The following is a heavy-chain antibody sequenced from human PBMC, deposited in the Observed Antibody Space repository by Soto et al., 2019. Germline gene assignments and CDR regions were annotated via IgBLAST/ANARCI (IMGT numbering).Heavy chain of an antibody. J-gene: IGHJ5*02. D-gene: IGHD3-10*01. CDR3: ARCSITMVRGVIIGWFDP. V-gene: IGHV4-39*01. Sequence: SETLSLTCTVSGGSISSSSYYWGWIRQPPGKGLEWIGSIYYSGSTYYNPSLKSRVTISVDTSKNQFSLKLSSVTAADTAVYYCARCSITMVRGVIIGWFDPWGQGTLVTVSS. CDR2: IYYSGST. CDR1: GGSISSSSYY.